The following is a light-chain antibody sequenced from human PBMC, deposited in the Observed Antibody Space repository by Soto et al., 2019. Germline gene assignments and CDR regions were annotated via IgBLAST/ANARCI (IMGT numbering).Light chain of an antibody. CDR2: RAS. V-gene: IGKV1-5*03. Sequence: DIQMTQSPSTLSASVGDRVIITCRASQSISSWLAWYQQKPGKAPNLLIYRASTLKSGSPPRFSGCGSGTDFTLTISTLQPDDFATYYCQQYDRASWTFGPGTKVEIK. CDR3: QQYDRASWT. J-gene: IGKJ1*01. CDR1: QSISSW.